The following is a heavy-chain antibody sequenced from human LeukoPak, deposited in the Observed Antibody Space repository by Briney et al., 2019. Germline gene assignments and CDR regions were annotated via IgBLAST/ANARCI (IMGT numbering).Heavy chain of an antibody. CDR2: INPSTGST. D-gene: IGHD3-16*01. V-gene: IGHV1-46*01. CDR1: GYSFTSYG. J-gene: IGHJ3*02. Sequence: ASVKVSCKASGYSFTSYGITWVRQAPGQGLEWLGLINPSTGSTKSAQKFQGRVTMSRDTSTNTVYMELASLRSEDTAVYYCARLGLGEAFDTWGHGTMVTVSS. CDR3: ARLGLGEAFDT.